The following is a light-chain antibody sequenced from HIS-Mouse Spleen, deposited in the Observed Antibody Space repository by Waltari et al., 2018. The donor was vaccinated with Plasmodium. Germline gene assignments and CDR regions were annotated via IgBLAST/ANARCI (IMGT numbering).Light chain of an antibody. V-gene: IGLV2-8*01. CDR3: SSYAGSNNLV. CDR1: SSDVGGYNY. CDR2: EVS. Sequence: QSALTQPPSASGSPGQSVTISCTGTSSDVGGYNYVSWYQQHPGKAPQLMIYEVSKRPAGVPGLFSGSKSGNTASLSVSGLQAEDEADYYCSSYAGSNNLVFGGGTKLTVL. J-gene: IGLJ2*01.